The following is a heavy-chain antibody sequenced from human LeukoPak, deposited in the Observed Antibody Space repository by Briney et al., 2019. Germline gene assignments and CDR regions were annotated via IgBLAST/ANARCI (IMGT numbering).Heavy chain of an antibody. Sequence: GGSLRLSCAASGFTFSSYWMHWVRQAPGKGLVWVSRINSDGTIIGYADSVKGRFTISRDNAKNTLYLQMNSLRAEDTAVYYCAKEAGYPWGQGTLVTVSS. CDR1: GFTFSSYW. CDR2: INSDGTII. J-gene: IGHJ5*02. CDR3: AKEAGYP. D-gene: IGHD2-15*01. V-gene: IGHV3-74*01.